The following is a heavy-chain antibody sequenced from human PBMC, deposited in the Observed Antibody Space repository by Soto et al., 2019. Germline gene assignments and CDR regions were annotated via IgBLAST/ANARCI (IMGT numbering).Heavy chain of an antibody. Sequence: QVRLVQSGAEVKSPGTSVKVSCQTSGYTFADYSIHWVRQAPGQGLEYMGNIDPSTGTSESAQTLQGRISMTTDASTSTVYMELNNLRSADTAVYYCARLSRITFIVNWGQGTLVTVSS. CDR1: GYTFADYS. D-gene: IGHD3-10*01. J-gene: IGHJ4*02. V-gene: IGHV1-46*04. CDR3: ARLSRITFIVN. CDR2: IDPSTGTS.